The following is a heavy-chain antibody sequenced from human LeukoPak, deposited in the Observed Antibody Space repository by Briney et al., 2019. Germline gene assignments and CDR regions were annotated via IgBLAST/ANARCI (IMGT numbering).Heavy chain of an antibody. CDR1: GFTFSSYS. J-gene: IGHJ6*03. Sequence: GGSLRLSCAASGFTFSSYSMNWVRQAPGKGLEWVSSISSSSSYIYYADSVKGRFTISRDNAKNSLYLQMSSLRAEDTAVYYCARVGSFGNWNDMDVWGKGTTVTISS. V-gene: IGHV3-21*01. D-gene: IGHD1-20*01. CDR3: ARVGSFGNWNDMDV. CDR2: ISSSSSYI.